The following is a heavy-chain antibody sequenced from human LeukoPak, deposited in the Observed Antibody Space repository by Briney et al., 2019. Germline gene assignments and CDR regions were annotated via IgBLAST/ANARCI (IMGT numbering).Heavy chain of an antibody. Sequence: PGGSLRLSCAASGFTFSSYSMNWVRQAPGKGLEWVSSISSSSSYIYYADSVKGRFTISRDNAKNSLYLQMNSLRAADTAVYYCARKSYYDFWSGYQSSFDYWGQGTLVTVSS. D-gene: IGHD3-3*01. J-gene: IGHJ4*02. CDR1: GFTFSSYS. CDR3: ARKSYYDFWSGYQSSFDY. CDR2: ISSSSSYI. V-gene: IGHV3-21*01.